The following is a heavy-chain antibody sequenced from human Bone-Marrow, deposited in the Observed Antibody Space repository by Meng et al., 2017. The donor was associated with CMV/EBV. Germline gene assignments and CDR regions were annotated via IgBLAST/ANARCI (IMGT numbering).Heavy chain of an antibody. V-gene: IGHV3-21*01. CDR2: ISSSSSYI. CDR1: GFTFSSYS. Sequence: GESLKIPCAASGFTFSSYSMNWVRQAPGKGLEWVSSISSSSSYIYYADSVKGRFTISRDNAKNPLYLQMNSLRAEDTAVYYCARATLRDLYGMDVWGQGTTVTVSS. CDR3: ARATLRDLYGMDV. J-gene: IGHJ6*02.